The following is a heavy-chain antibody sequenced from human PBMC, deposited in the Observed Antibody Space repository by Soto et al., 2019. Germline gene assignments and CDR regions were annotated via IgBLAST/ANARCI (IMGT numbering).Heavy chain of an antibody. CDR3: AKDRQCNAGTCYLDY. Sequence: EVHLLESGGGLVQPGGSLRLSCGASGFTFSSYAMSWVRQAPGKGLEWVSGISGSGGSTYYTDSVKGRFTISRDNSKNTLYLQMNSLRAEDTALYYCAKDRQCNAGTCYLDYWGQGALVLVSS. V-gene: IGHV3-23*01. D-gene: IGHD2-15*01. CDR1: GFTFSSYA. CDR2: ISGSGGST. J-gene: IGHJ4*02.